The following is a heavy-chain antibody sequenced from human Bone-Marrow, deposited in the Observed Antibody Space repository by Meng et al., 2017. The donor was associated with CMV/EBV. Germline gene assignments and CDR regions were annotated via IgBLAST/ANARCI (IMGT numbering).Heavy chain of an antibody. D-gene: IGHD3-3*01. V-gene: IGHV3-30*04. Sequence: SLKISCAASGFTFSSYAMHWVRQAPGKGLEWVAVISYDGSNKYYADSVKGRFTISRDNSKNTLYLQMNSLRAEDTAVYYCARRRNYDFWSGYSRLDYWGQGTLVTVSS. J-gene: IGHJ4*02. CDR1: GFTFSSYA. CDR2: ISYDGSNK. CDR3: ARRRNYDFWSGYSRLDY.